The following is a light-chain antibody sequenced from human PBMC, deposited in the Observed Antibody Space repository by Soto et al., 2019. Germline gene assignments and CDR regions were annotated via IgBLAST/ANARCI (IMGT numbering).Light chain of an antibody. Sequence: EIVMTQSPATLSVSPGERATLSCRASQSVSSNLAWYQQKPGQAPRLLIYDASVRATGTPARFSGSGSGTAFTLTISSLEPEDFALYYCQQRSTWPTFGQGTLPEI. CDR1: QSVSSN. J-gene: IGKJ5*01. CDR3: QQRSTWPT. CDR2: DAS. V-gene: IGKV3-11*01.